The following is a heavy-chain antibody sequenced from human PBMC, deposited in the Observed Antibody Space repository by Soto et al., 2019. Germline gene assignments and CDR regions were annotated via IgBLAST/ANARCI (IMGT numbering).Heavy chain of an antibody. CDR2: IIPIFGTA. J-gene: IGHJ1*01. D-gene: IGHD3-22*01. CDR3: ARTCDSTSYYSPACNDYFQH. CDR1: GGTFSSYA. Sequence: SVKVSCKASGGTFSSYAISWVRQAPGQGLEWMGGIIPIFGTANYAQKFQGRVTIARDTSASTAYMELSSLRSEDTAVYYCARTCDSTSYYSPACNDYFQHWG. V-gene: IGHV1-69*05.